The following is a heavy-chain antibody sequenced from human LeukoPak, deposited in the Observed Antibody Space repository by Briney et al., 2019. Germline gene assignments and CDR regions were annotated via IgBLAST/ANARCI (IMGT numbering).Heavy chain of an antibody. D-gene: IGHD5-18*01. CDR1: GFTFSSYA. Sequence: GGSLRLSCAASGFTFSSYAMHWVRQAPGKGLEWVAVISYDGSNKYYADSVKGRFTISRDNSKNTLYLQMNSLRAEDTAVYYCARGPPAMVASGYYYYMDVWGKGTTVTVSS. CDR2: ISYDGSNK. J-gene: IGHJ6*03. CDR3: ARGPPAMVASGYYYYMDV. V-gene: IGHV3-30-3*01.